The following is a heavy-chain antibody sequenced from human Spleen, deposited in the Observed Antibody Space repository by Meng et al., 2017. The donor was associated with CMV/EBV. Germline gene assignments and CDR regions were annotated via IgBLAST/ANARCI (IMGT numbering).Heavy chain of an antibody. V-gene: IGHV1-69*05. D-gene: IGHD6-13*01. CDR2: IIPIFGTA. J-gene: IGHJ5*02. Sequence: AFGGTFSSDAMSWVRQAPGQGLEWLGGIIPIFGTANYAQKFQGRVTITTDESTSTAYMELSSLRSEDTAVYYCALIAAAGTYNWFDPWGQGTLVTVSS. CDR3: ALIAAAGTYNWFDP. CDR1: GGTFSSDA.